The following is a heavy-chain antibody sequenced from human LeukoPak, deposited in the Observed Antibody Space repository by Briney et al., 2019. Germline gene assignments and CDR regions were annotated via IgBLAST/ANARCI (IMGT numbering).Heavy chain of an antibody. CDR3: AGEVPVVAPDNWFDP. Sequence: ASVKVSCRASGYTFTSYDINWVRQATGQGLEWMGRMNPNSDNTDYAQKFQGRVTMTRDTSISTAYMELSSLRSEDTAVYYCAGEVPVVAPDNWFDPWGQGTLVTVSS. J-gene: IGHJ5*02. V-gene: IGHV1-8*01. CDR2: MNPNSDNT. D-gene: IGHD2-2*01. CDR1: GYTFTSYD.